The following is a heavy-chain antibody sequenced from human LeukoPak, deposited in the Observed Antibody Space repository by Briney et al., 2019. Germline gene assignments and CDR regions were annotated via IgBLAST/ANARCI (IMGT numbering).Heavy chain of an antibody. Sequence: GGSLRLSCTASGFTFSSYAMNWVRQAPGKGLEWVAVIWYDGSNKYYADSVKGRFTISRDNSKNTLYLQMNSLRAEDTAVYYCAHISSSWPDYWGQGTLVTVSS. D-gene: IGHD6-13*01. J-gene: IGHJ4*02. CDR1: GFTFSSYA. V-gene: IGHV3-33*08. CDR3: AHISSSWPDY. CDR2: IWYDGSNK.